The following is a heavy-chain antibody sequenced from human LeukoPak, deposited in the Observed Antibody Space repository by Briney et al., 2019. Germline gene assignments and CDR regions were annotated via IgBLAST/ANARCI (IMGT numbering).Heavy chain of an antibody. CDR3: ARDPSGYWYWYFDL. D-gene: IGHD5-12*01. Sequence: SETLSLTCTVSGGSISSYYWSWIRQPPGKGLEWIGYIYYSGSTNYNPSLKSRVTISVDTSKNQFSLKLSSVTAADTAVYYCARDPSGYWYWYFDLWGRGTLVTVSS. CDR1: GGSISSYY. CDR2: IYYSGST. V-gene: IGHV4-59*12. J-gene: IGHJ2*01.